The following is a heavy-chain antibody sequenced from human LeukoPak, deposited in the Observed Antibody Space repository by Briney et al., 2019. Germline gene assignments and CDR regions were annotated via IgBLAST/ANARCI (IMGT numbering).Heavy chain of an antibody. J-gene: IGHJ6*02. CDR1: GGSISSSNW. D-gene: IGHD2-21*02. Sequence: PSGTLSLTCAVSGGSISSSNWWSWVRQPPGEGLEWIGEIYHSGSTNYNPSLKSRVTISVDKSKNQFSLKLSSVTAADTAVYYCARGRIVVVTAIQYYYYYGMDVWGQGTTVTVSS. CDR3: ARGRIVVVTAIQYYYYYGMDV. CDR2: IYHSGST. V-gene: IGHV4-4*02.